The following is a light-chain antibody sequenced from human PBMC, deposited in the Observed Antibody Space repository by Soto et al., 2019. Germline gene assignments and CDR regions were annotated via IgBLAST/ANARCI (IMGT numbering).Light chain of an antibody. V-gene: IGKV3-15*01. CDR1: QSVSSN. Sequence: EIVMTQSPATLSVSPGERATLSCRASQSVSSNLAWYQQKPGQAPRLLIYGASTRATGIPARFGGSGSGTEFTLTISSLQSEDFAVYYCQQYNNWLYTFGQGTKVDIK. CDR2: GAS. CDR3: QQYNNWLYT. J-gene: IGKJ2*01.